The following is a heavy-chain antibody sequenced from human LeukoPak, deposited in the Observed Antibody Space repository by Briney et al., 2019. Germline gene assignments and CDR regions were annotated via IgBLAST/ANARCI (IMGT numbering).Heavy chain of an antibody. CDR2: VFHVGTT. CDR3: ARWRAYTAFDF. V-gene: IGHV4-4*02. CDR1: GVSVITGDW. Sequence: PSETLSLTCAVSGVSVITGDWWTWVRQPPGKGLEWIGEVFHVGTTNYNPSLKSRVTILLDKSRNQFSLELRSVTAADTAIYYCARWRAYTAFDFWGQGTLVTVSS. D-gene: IGHD5-12*01. J-gene: IGHJ4*02.